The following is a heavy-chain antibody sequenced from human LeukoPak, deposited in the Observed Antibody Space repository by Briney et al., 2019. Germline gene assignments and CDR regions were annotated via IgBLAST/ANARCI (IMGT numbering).Heavy chain of an antibody. CDR3: APHRDGSYPFDF. V-gene: IGHV3-48*02. CDR1: GFTFSSYS. Sequence: GGSLRLSCAASGFTFSSYSMNWVRQAPGKGLEWVSYISSSSSTIYYAVSVKGRFTISRDSAKNSLYLQMNSLRDEDTAVYYCAPHRDGSYPFDFWGQGTLVTVSS. D-gene: IGHD1-26*01. J-gene: IGHJ4*02. CDR2: ISSSSSTI.